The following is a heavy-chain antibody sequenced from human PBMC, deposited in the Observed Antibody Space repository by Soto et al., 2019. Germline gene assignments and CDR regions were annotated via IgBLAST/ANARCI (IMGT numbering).Heavy chain of an antibody. CDR3: ARPRIVNDFATYHDAFDI. Sequence: EVQLVQSGAEVKKPGESLKISCKGSGYIFTTYWIGWVRQMPGKGLEWMGIIFPGDSDTRYSPSFQGQVIISADKSSSTADLQWSSLKATHTAMYYCARPRIVNDFATYHDAFDIWGQGTMVTVSS. D-gene: IGHD3-16*02. CDR2: IFPGDSDT. J-gene: IGHJ3*02. CDR1: GYIFTTYW. V-gene: IGHV5-51*03.